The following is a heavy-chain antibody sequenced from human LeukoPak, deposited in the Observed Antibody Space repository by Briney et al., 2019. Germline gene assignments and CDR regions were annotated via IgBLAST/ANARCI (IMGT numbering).Heavy chain of an antibody. J-gene: IGHJ3*02. V-gene: IGHV3-30*04. CDR2: IPYDGSSK. CDR3: ARARSSYGYGDAFDI. Sequence: SGGSLRLSCAASGFTFSNYAMSWVRQAPGKGLEWVAVIPYDGSSKYYADSVKGRFTISRDNSKNTLYLQMNSLRAEDTAVYYCARARSSYGYGDAFDIWGQGTMVTVSS. CDR1: GFTFSNYA. D-gene: IGHD5-18*01.